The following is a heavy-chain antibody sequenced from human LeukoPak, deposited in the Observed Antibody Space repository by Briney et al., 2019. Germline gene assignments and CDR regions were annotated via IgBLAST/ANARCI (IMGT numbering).Heavy chain of an antibody. CDR1: GGSISSSSYY. CDR3: ARARYDSNGYYLDS. D-gene: IGHD3-22*01. V-gene: IGHV4-61*02. Sequence: SETLSLTCTVSGGSISSSSYYWTWIRQPAGKGLEWVGRIYTSGSTNYNPSLKSRVTMSVDTSKNQFSLRLTSVTAADTAVYYCARARYDSNGYYLDSWGQGTLVTVSS. CDR2: IYTSGST. J-gene: IGHJ4*02.